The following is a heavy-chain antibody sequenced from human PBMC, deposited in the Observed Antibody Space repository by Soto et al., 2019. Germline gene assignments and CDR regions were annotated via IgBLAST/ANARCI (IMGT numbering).Heavy chain of an antibody. D-gene: IGHD3-10*01. J-gene: IGHJ4*02. Sequence: SETLSLTCSVSGGSISSGGYYWAWIRQPPGKGLEWIGIIDHRGTTFYNPSLKSGLTISVDTSRNQFSLTVTSVIAADTAVYYCARQAGAGSAYDFFDYWGQGTLVTVS. CDR1: GGSISSGGYY. CDR3: ARQAGAGSAYDFFDY. V-gene: IGHV4-39*01. CDR2: IDHRGTT.